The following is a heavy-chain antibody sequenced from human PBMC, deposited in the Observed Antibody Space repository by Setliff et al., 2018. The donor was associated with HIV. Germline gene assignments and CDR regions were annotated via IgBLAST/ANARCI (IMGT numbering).Heavy chain of an antibody. J-gene: IGHJ4*02. CDR2: VYHTGNS. D-gene: IGHD3-16*02. V-gene: IGHV4-59*01. CDR1: GGSSNRSY. Sequence: PSETLSLTCTVSGGSSNRSYWSWIRQSPGKGMEWLGNVYHTGNSHYNPSHKRRVTMSVDTSSSQFSLRLTSMPSADTAVYYCARAYYDHLWASYRFDYWGQGTLVTVSS. CDR3: ARAYYDHLWASYRFDY.